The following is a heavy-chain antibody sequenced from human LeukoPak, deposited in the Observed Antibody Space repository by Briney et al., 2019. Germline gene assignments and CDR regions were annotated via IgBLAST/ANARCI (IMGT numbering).Heavy chain of an antibody. J-gene: IGHJ4*02. CDR2: IDTSGNT. V-gene: IGHV4-61*02. CDR3: AKGGTPGTYGNNFDY. Sequence: SETLSLTCTVSGDSISTFNYYWSWIRQPAGKGLEWIGRIDTSGNTNYNPSLKSRVTMSVDTSKKQFSLKLSSVTAADTAVYYCAKGGTPGTYGNNFDYWGQGTLVTVSS. CDR1: GDSISTFNYY. D-gene: IGHD5-24*01.